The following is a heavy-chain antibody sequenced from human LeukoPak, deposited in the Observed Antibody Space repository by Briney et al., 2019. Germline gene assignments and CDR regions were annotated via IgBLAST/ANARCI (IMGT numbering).Heavy chain of an antibody. Sequence: GGSLRLSCAASGFTVSSNYMSWVRQAPGKGLEWVSVIYSGGSTYYADSVKGRFTISRDNSKNTLYLQMNSLRAEDTAVYYCARFYGSGSPGAFDIWGQGTMVTVSS. D-gene: IGHD3-10*01. CDR3: ARFYGSGSPGAFDI. V-gene: IGHV3-66*01. CDR2: IYSGGST. CDR1: GFTVSSNY. J-gene: IGHJ3*02.